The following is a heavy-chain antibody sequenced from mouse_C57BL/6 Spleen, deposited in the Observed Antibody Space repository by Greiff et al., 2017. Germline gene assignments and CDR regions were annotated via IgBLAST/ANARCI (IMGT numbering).Heavy chain of an antibody. D-gene: IGHD2-3*01. Sequence: QVHVKQPGAELVKPGASVKLSCKASGYTFTSYWMQWVKQRPGQGLEWIGEIDPSDSYTNYNQKFKGKATLTVDTSSSTAYMQLSSLTSEDSAVYYCASGWRGMDYWGQGTSVTVSS. CDR2: IDPSDSYT. CDR3: ASGWRGMDY. CDR1: GYTFTSYW. J-gene: IGHJ4*01. V-gene: IGHV1-50*01.